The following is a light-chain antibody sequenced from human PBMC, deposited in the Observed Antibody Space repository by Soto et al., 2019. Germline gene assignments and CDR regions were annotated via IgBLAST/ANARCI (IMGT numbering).Light chain of an antibody. CDR2: LNIDGSH. Sequence: QLVLTQSPSASASLGASVNFTCTLSSGHSSYAIAWHQQQPEKGPRYLMKLNIDGSHSKGDGIPDRFSGSSSGAERYLTISSLQSEDEADYYCQTWGTGTPVVFGGGTKLTVL. CDR1: SGHSSYA. V-gene: IGLV4-69*01. CDR3: QTWGTGTPVV. J-gene: IGLJ2*01.